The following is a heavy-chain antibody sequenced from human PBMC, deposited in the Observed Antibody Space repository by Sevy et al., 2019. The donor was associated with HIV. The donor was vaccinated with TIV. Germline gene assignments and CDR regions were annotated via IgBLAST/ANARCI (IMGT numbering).Heavy chain of an antibody. CDR1: GFSVSSNY. Sequence: GGSLRLSCAASGFSVSSNYMSWVRQAPGKGLEWVSVIYTGGSAYSADSVKGRFTIPRDNSKNTLYLQMDSLRAEDTAVYYCARRGGGSSPTTFDYWGQGTLVTVSS. D-gene: IGHD3-16*01. J-gene: IGHJ4*02. V-gene: IGHV3-53*01. CDR2: IYTGGSA. CDR3: ARRGGGSSPTTFDY.